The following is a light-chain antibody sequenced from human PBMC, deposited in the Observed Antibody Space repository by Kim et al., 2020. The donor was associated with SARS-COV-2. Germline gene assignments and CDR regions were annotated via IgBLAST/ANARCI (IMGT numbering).Light chain of an antibody. V-gene: IGLV3-1*01. J-gene: IGLJ2*01. CDR2: QDN. Sequence: SYELTQPPSVSVSPGQTATITCSGDNLGDKYACWYQQKPGQSPILVIYQDNKRPSGIPERFFGSNSGNTATLTISGTQPVDEADYYCQTWDSSTAVFGGG. CDR1: NLGDKY. CDR3: QTWDSSTAV.